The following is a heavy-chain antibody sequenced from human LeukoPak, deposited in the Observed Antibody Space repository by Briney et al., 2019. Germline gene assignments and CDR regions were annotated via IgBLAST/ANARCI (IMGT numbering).Heavy chain of an antibody. CDR1: GFTFSSYS. CDR2: ISSSSSYV. J-gene: IGHJ5*02. V-gene: IGHV3-21*01. Sequence: RGSLRLSCAASGFTFSSYSMNWVRQAPGKGLEWVSSISSSSSYVYYADSVKGRFTISRDNSKNSLYLQMNSLRAEDTAVYYCARDRTYYDFWSGYIQGFDPWGQGTLVTVSS. CDR3: ARDRTYYDFWSGYIQGFDP. D-gene: IGHD3-3*01.